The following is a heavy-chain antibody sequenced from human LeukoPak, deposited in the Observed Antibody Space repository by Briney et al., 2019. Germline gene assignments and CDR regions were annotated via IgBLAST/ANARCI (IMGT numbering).Heavy chain of an antibody. CDR1: GYTSTSYY. J-gene: IGHJ3*02. Sequence: GASVKVSCKAAGYTSTSYYMHWVRQAPGQGLEWMGTINPSGGSTSYAQKFQGRVTMTRDTSTSTVYMELSSLRSEDTAVYYCARGGRGEGTGTTRVAFDIWGQGTMVTVSS. CDR3: ARGGRGEGTGTTRVAFDI. CDR2: INPSGGST. V-gene: IGHV1-46*01. D-gene: IGHD1-1*01.